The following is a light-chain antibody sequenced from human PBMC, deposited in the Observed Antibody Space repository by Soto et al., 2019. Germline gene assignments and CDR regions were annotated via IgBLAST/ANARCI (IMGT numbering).Light chain of an antibody. Sequence: EIVLTQSPATLSLSPGERATLSCRASPSVSSSYLAWYQQKPGQAPRLLIYSSSSRATGIPDRFSGSGSGTDFTLIISRLEPEDFAVYYCQQYGSSGYTFGQGTKLEIK. CDR2: SSS. CDR3: QQYGSSGYT. J-gene: IGKJ2*01. V-gene: IGKV3-20*01. CDR1: PSVSSSY.